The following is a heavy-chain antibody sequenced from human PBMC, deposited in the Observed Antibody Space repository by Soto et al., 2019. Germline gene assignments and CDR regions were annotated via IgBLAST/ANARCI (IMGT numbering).Heavy chain of an antibody. Sequence: QVQLVQSGAEVKKPGASVKVSCKASGYTFTSYAMHWVRQAPGQRLEWMGWINAGNGNTKYSQKFQGRGTITRDTSASTAYMELSSLRSQDTAVYYCARGVSLYRYFDLWGRGTLVTVAS. CDR3: ARGVSLYRYFDL. J-gene: IGHJ2*01. CDR2: INAGNGNT. CDR1: GYTFTSYA. V-gene: IGHV1-3*01.